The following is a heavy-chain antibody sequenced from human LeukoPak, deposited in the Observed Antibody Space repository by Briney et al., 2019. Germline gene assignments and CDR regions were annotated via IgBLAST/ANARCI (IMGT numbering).Heavy chain of an antibody. Sequence: GGSLRLSCAASGFTFDDYGMSWVRQAPGKGLEWVSGINWNGGSTGYADFVKGRFTISRDNAKNSLYLQMNSLRAEDTALYYCARSSPLAAAGRVWFDPWGQGTLVTVSS. CDR3: ARSSPLAAAGRVWFDP. J-gene: IGHJ5*02. CDR1: GFTFDDYG. D-gene: IGHD6-13*01. CDR2: INWNGGST. V-gene: IGHV3-20*04.